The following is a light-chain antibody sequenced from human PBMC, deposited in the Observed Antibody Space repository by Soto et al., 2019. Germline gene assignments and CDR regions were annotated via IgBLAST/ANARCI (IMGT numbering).Light chain of an antibody. CDR2: GNS. Sequence: QSVLTQPPSVSWSPGQRVTISCTGSSSNIGAGYDVHWYQQLPGTAPKLLIYGNSNRPSGVTDRFSGSKSGTSASLAITGLQAEDEADYYCQSYDSSLSGSNVFGTGTKLTVL. V-gene: IGLV1-40*01. CDR3: QSYDSSLSGSNV. J-gene: IGLJ1*01. CDR1: SSNIGAGYD.